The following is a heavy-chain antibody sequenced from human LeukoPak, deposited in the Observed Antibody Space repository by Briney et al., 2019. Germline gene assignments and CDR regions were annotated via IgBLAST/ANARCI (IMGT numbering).Heavy chain of an antibody. Sequence: GGSLRLSCAASGFTFSSYAMSWVRQAPGKGLEWVSAISGSDGSTYYADSVKGRFTISRDNSKNTLYLQMNSLRAEDTAVYYCAKAGYDFWSGYFTAYWFDPWGQGTLVTVSS. CDR1: GFTFSSYA. CDR3: AKAGYDFWSGYFTAYWFDP. CDR2: ISGSDGST. D-gene: IGHD3-3*01. J-gene: IGHJ5*02. V-gene: IGHV3-23*01.